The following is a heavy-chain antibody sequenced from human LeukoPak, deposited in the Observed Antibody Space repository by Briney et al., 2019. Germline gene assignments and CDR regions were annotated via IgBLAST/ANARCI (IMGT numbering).Heavy chain of an antibody. D-gene: IGHD1/OR15-1a*01. J-gene: IGHJ4*02. V-gene: IGHV5-51*01. Sequence: HGESLKISCKGSGYNFNTYWIGWVRQMPGKGLEWMGIIFPGDSDTSQSPSFQGQVTISADKSINTAFLQWSRLKASDTAIYYCATSESQTRFDYWGQGTLVTVSS. CDR2: IFPGDSDT. CDR3: ATSESQTRFDY. CDR1: GYNFNTYW.